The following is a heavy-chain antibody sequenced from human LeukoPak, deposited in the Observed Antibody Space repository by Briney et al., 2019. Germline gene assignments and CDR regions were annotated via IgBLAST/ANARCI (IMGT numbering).Heavy chain of an antibody. CDR2: VKQDGSEK. Sequence: GGSLRLSCAASGFTFGSYWMSWVRQAPGKGLEWVANVKQDGSEKYYVDSVKGRFTISRDNAENSLSLQMNSLRAEDTAVYYCASAGGDSRSPLPFYYWGQGTLVTVSS. CDR3: ASAGGDSRSPLPFYY. D-gene: IGHD6-6*01. J-gene: IGHJ4*02. CDR1: GFTFGSYW. V-gene: IGHV3-7*03.